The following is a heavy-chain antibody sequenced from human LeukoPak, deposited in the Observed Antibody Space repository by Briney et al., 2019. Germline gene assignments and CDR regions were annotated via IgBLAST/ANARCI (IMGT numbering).Heavy chain of an antibody. CDR2: ISSSSSYI. CDR1: GFTFSSYS. J-gene: IGHJ3*02. Sequence: GGSLRLSCAASGFTFSSYSMNWVRQAPGKGLEWVSSISSSSSYIYYADSVKGRFTISRDNAKNSLYLQMNSLRAEDTAVYYCARAPEGYDYVWGSYRPDAFDIWGQGTMVTVSS. V-gene: IGHV3-21*01. D-gene: IGHD3-16*02. CDR3: ARAPEGYDYVWGSYRPDAFDI.